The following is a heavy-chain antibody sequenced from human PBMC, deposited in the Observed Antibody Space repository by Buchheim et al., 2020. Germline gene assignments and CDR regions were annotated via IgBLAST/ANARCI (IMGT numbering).Heavy chain of an antibody. Sequence: QVQLVESGGGVVQPGRSLRLSCAASGFTFSSYGMHWVRQAPGKGLEWVAVISYDGSNKYYADSVKGRFTISRDNSKKTLYLQMNSLRAEDTAVYYCAKADSSGYYPFDYWGQGTL. CDR3: AKADSSGYYPFDY. J-gene: IGHJ4*02. CDR1: GFTFSSYG. V-gene: IGHV3-30*18. CDR2: ISYDGSNK. D-gene: IGHD3-22*01.